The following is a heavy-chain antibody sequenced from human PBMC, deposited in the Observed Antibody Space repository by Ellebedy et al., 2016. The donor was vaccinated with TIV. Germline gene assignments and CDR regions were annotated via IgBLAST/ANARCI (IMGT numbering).Heavy chain of an antibody. CDR1: GFTFTSYS. D-gene: IGHD5-24*01. V-gene: IGHV3-30*01. CDR3: ARGLVEMATITSFDD. CDR2: ISYDADNK. J-gene: IGHJ4*02. Sequence: GESLKISCAASGFTFTSYSMHWVRQAPGKGLEWVALISYDADNKYYADSVKGRFTISRDNSENTLYLQMNSLRPEDTAVYYCARGLVEMATITSFDDWGQGILVTVSS.